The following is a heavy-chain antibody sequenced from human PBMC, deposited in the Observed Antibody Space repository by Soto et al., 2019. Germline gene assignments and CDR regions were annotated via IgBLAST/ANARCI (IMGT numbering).Heavy chain of an antibody. J-gene: IGHJ4*02. Sequence: QVQLVQSGADVKRPGASVRVSCKPSGYPFTDLYIHWVRLAPGLGLEWMGWIDPRSGASRKTQKFQGMFTLTRDTSTSTVYMELFSLRSDDTAVYYCARDNYGALDYWGQGTLVTVSS. D-gene: IGHD2-21*01. CDR1: GYPFTDLY. V-gene: IGHV1-2*02. CDR3: ARDNYGALDY. CDR2: IDPRSGAS.